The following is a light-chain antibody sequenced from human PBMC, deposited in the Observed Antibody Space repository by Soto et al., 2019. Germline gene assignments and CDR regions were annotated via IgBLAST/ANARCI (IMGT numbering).Light chain of an antibody. CDR2: GAS. CDR1: LTVSITY. J-gene: IGKJ5*01. V-gene: IGKV3-20*01. CDR3: QQYGSSPLIS. Sequence: VLTQSPGTLSLSPGESATLSFSSSLTVSITYLTWYQQKPGQAPRLLIFGASKRATGIPDRFSGSGSGRDFTLTISGLEPEDFAVYYCQQYGSSPLISFGQGTRLEIK.